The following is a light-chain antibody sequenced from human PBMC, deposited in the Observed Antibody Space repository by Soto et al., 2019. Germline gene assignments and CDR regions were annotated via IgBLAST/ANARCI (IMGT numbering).Light chain of an antibody. CDR3: QQYNSWPPGYT. CDR1: QSFSSN. J-gene: IGKJ2*01. V-gene: IGKV3-15*01. Sequence: EIVMTQSPATLSVSPGERATLSCRAIQSFSSNLAWYQQKPDQAPRLLIYGASTRATGIPARFSGSGSGTEFTLTISSLQSEDFEVYYCQQYNSWPPGYTFGQGTKVDIK. CDR2: GAS.